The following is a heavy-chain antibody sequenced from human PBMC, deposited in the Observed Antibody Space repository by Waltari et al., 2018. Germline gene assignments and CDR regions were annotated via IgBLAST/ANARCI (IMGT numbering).Heavy chain of an antibody. CDR1: GFPFSNSG. D-gene: IGHD1-1*01. V-gene: IGHV3-30*18. CDR2: ISHDGVDK. J-gene: IGHJ4*02. Sequence: QVQLVESGGGVVQPGRSLTLACAAPGFPFSNSGMHWVRHAPGKGLEWVAVISHDGVDKYYADSVKGRLTIFRDNSKDTLYVQIKSPRSEDTGLYYCVKDGTTTAGYFDHWGQGTPVTVSS. CDR3: VKDGTTTAGYFDH.